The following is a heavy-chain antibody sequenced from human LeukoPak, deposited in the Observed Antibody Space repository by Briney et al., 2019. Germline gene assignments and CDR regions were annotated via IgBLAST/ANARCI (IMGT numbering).Heavy chain of an antibody. Sequence: GGSLRLSCAASGFTFSSYWMHWVRQAPGKGLVWVSRINSDGSSTTYADSVKGRFTISRDNAKNTLYLQMNSLRAEDTAVYYCARDDIAVATCFDYWGQGTLVTVSS. CDR2: INSDGSST. D-gene: IGHD6-19*01. V-gene: IGHV3-74*01. CDR1: GFTFSSYW. CDR3: ARDDIAVATCFDY. J-gene: IGHJ4*02.